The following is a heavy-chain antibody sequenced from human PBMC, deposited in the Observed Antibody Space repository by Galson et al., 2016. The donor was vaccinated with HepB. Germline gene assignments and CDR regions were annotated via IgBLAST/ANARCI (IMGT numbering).Heavy chain of an antibody. J-gene: IGHJ4*02. CDR2: IYWDDDT. CDR3: SRDWMGNSFDF. D-gene: IGHD1-1*01. CDR1: GFSLSTSGVG. Sequence: PALVTPTQTLTLTCTFTGFSLSTSGVGVGWIRQPPGKALEWPATIYWDDDTRSRPSLKSRLTITKDTSKSQGALTMTNMDPVDTATYYWSRDWMGNSFDFRGEGTLATVSS. V-gene: IGHV2-5*02.